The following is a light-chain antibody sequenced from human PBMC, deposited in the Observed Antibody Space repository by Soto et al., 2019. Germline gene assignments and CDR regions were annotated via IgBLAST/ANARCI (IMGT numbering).Light chain of an antibody. CDR2: DAS. V-gene: IGKV3-11*01. Sequence: EIVLPQSPATLSLSTGERATLSCRASQSVSSYLAWYQQKPGQAPRLLIYDASNRATGIPARFSGSGSGTDFTVTISRLEPEDFAVYYCQQRSSWPITFGQGTRLEIK. CDR1: QSVSSY. J-gene: IGKJ5*01. CDR3: QQRSSWPIT.